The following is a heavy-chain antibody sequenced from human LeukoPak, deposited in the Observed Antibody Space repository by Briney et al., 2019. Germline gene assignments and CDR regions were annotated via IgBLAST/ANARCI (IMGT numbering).Heavy chain of an antibody. V-gene: IGHV3-23*01. CDR2: ISGSGGST. D-gene: IGHD2-21*01. J-gene: IGHJ3*01. CDR1: GFTFSSYA. Sequence: GGSLRLSCAASGFTFSSYAMSWVRQAPGKGLVWVSAISGSGGSTYYADSVKGRFTISRDNSKNTLYLQMNSLRAEDTAVYYCAKGKVNHDGALDAWGQGALVTVSS. CDR3: AKGKVNHDGALDA.